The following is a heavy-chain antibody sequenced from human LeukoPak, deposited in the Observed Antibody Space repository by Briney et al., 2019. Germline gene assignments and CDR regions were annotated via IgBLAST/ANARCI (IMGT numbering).Heavy chain of an antibody. CDR3: AWGYSYGHGDY. CDR2: ISAYNGNT. CDR1: GYTFTSYG. J-gene: IGHJ4*02. Sequence: WASVKVSCKASGYTFTSYGISWVRQAPGQGLEWMGWISAYNGNTNYAQKFQGRVTMTRDTSTSTAYMELSRLRSDDTAVYYCAWGYSYGHGDYWGQGTLVAVSS. V-gene: IGHV1-18*01. D-gene: IGHD5-18*01.